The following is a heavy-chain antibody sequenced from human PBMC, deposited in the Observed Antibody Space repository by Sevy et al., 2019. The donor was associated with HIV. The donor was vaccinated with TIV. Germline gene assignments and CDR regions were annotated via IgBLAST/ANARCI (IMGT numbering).Heavy chain of an antibody. V-gene: IGHV3-66*01. CDR2: IYSDGRT. Sequence: GGSLRLSCAASGLSVSDNYMNWVRQAPGKGLELVSVIYSDGRTYYADSVKGRLTISRDNSKNTLYLHMNNLRHEDTAVYYCARDRYYDASGYYYYYYGMDVWGQGTTVTVSS. D-gene: IGHD3-22*01. J-gene: IGHJ6*02. CDR1: GLSVSDNY. CDR3: ARDRYYDASGYYYYYYGMDV.